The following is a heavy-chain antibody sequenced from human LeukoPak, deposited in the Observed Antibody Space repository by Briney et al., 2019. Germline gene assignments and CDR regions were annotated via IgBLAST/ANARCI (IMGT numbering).Heavy chain of an antibody. J-gene: IGHJ5*02. V-gene: IGHV3-53*01. CDR1: GFIVSSDH. D-gene: IGHD3-10*01. Sequence: GGSLRLSCAASGFIVSSDHMNWVRQAPGKGLEWVAVIYKGGNTFYADPVKGRFTISRDNSKNTVYLQMNSLRAEDTAAYYCVRAPGATWGQGTLVTVSS. CDR2: IYKGGNT. CDR3: VRAPGAT.